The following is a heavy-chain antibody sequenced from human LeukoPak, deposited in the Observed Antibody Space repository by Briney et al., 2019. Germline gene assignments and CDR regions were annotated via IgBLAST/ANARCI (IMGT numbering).Heavy chain of an antibody. CDR2: MNPNSGNT. J-gene: IGHJ2*01. CDR3: ARGGLGVYDKLNFDL. Sequence: ASVKVSCKASGYTSTSYDINWVRQATGQGLEWMGWMNPNSGNTGYAQEFQGRVTMTRNTSISTAYMELSSLRSEDTAVYYCARGGLGVYDKLNFDLWGRGTLVTVSS. D-gene: IGHD3-22*01. V-gene: IGHV1-8*01. CDR1: GYTSTSYD.